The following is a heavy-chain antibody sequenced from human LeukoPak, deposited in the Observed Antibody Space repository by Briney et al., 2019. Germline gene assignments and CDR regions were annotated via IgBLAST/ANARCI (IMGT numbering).Heavy chain of an antibody. Sequence: PGGSLRLSCEVSGFTFSSHWMNWVRQAPGKGLEWVANIKQDGSEIYYVDSVKGRFTISRDDAKNSLYLQMNSLRAEDTAVYYCVRAGGSSWADYWGQGTLVTVSS. CDR2: IKQDGSEI. CDR3: VRAGGSSWADY. CDR1: GFTFSSHW. D-gene: IGHD6-13*01. J-gene: IGHJ4*02. V-gene: IGHV3-7*01.